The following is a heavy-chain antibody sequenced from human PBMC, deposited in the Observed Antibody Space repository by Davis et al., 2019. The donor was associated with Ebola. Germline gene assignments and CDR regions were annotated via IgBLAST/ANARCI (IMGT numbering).Heavy chain of an antibody. D-gene: IGHD4-17*01. V-gene: IGHV3-11*04. J-gene: IGHJ4*02. CDR2: LSSSGSTI. Sequence: GESLKISCAASGFTFSDYYTSWIRQAPGKGLEWVSYLSSSGSTIYHADSVKGRFTISRDNAKHSLYLQMNSLRAEDTAVYYCARGGDGDDYGDYRAFVDYWGQGTLVTVSS. CDR1: GFTFSDYY. CDR3: ARGGDGDDYGDYRAFVDY.